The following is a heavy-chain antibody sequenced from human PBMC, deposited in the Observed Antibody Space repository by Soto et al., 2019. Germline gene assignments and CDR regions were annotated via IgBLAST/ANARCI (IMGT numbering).Heavy chain of an antibody. J-gene: IGHJ6*01. V-gene: IGHV3-23*01. Sequence: EVQLLESGGGLVQPGGSLRLSCAASGFTFSSHNMRWVRQAPGKGLEWVSTINNSGDRTYYADAVKGRFTISRDNSKNTLYLQMNSLRAEDTAIYYCAKRLGYSMDLWGHGTTVTVSS. D-gene: IGHD5-12*01. CDR2: INNSGDRT. CDR3: AKRLGYSMDL. CDR1: GFTFSSHN.